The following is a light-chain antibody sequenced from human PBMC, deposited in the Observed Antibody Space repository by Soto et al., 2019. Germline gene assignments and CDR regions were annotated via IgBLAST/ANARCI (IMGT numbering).Light chain of an antibody. V-gene: IGKV1-5*01. CDR2: DAS. CDR1: QSINNW. Sequence: DIQMTQSPSTLSASVGDRVTITCRASQSINNWLAWYQQKPGKAPKLLIYDASSLKSGVPSRFSGSGSVTEFTLTISSLQPDDFASYYCQYYNNVFGPGTKVDIK. J-gene: IGKJ3*01. CDR3: QYYNNV.